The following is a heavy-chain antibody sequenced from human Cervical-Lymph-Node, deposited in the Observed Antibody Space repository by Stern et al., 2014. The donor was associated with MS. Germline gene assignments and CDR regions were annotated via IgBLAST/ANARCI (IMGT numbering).Heavy chain of an antibody. CDR2: IHHSGNT. CDR3: ARERVDEYMSWAISYIYYAIDG. Sequence: QVQLQESGPGLVKPSGTLSLTCTVFDESIISTNWWSWVRQSPGRGLEWIGEIHHSGNTNYNPSLEVRVPISIDESKTQFSLKLSSVTAADTAVYYCARERVDEYMSWAISYIYYAIDGWGQGTRVTVSS. CDR1: DESIISTNW. V-gene: IGHV4-4*02. D-gene: IGHD2-2*02. J-gene: IGHJ6*02.